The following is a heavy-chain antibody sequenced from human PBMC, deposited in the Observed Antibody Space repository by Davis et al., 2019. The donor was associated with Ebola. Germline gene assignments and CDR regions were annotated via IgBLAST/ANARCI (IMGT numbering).Heavy chain of an antibody. CDR3: GKEYSVGNWYFDL. CDR2: ISASGATR. Sequence: PGGSLRLSCAASGFTFTTYGMQWVRQAPGKGLEWVGVISASGATRYYADSVKGRFTISRDNSKDTLYLQMDSLRAEDTAVYYCGKEYSVGNWYFDLWGRGTLVIVSS. J-gene: IGHJ2*01. V-gene: IGHV3-30*18. CDR1: GFTFTTYG. D-gene: IGHD5-18*01.